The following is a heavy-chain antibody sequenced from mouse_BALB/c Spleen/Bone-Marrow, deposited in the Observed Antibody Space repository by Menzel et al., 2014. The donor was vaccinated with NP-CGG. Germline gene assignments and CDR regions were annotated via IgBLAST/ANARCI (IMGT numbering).Heavy chain of an antibody. J-gene: IGHJ2*01. CDR3: AKKGISTVIATAYYFDY. Sequence: QVQLQQSGAELVKPGASVKLSCKTSGYTFTSYWIQWVKQRPGQGLGWIGEIFPGTGTTYYNEKFKDKATLTIDTSSSTTYIQLSSLTSKDSALYFYAKKGISTVIATAYYFDYWGQGSTLTVSS. D-gene: IGHD2-4*01. CDR1: GYTFTSYW. V-gene: IGHV1S132*01. CDR2: IFPGTGTT.